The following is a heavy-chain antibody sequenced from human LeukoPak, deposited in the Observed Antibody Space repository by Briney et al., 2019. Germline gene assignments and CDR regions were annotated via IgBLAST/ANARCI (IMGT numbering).Heavy chain of an antibody. D-gene: IGHD5-24*01. CDR1: GGSISSYY. V-gene: IGHV4-4*07. Sequence: SETLSLTCTVSGGSISSYYWSWIRQPAGEGLEWIGRIYASGNIHYNPSLKSRVTMSLDTSKNQFSLSMNSVTAADSAVYFCASYREAYDLYPHGLDVWGRGTVVTVS. J-gene: IGHJ3*01. CDR2: IYASGNI. CDR3: ASYREAYDLYPHGLDV.